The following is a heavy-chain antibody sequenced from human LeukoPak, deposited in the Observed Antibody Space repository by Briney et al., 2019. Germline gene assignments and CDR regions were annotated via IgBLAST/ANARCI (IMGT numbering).Heavy chain of an antibody. J-gene: IGHJ3*02. D-gene: IGHD4-23*01. Sequence: PSETLSLTCTVSGDSITRNTFYWAWIRQPPGKGLEWIGSIHDSGNAYYRSSLNSRVTMSVDTSTNQFSLKLKSVTAADTAMYTCARHRGGTSPDVFDIWGQGTKVTVSS. CDR3: ARHRGGTSPDVFDI. CDR1: GDSITRNTFY. CDR2: IHDSGNA. V-gene: IGHV4-39*01.